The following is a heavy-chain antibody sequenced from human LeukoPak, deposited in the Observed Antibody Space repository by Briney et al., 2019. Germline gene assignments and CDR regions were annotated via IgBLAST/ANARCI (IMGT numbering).Heavy chain of an antibody. Sequence: PGRSLRLSCAASGFTFSSYAMHWVRQAPGKGLEWVAVISYDGSNKYYADSVKGRFTISRDNSKNTLYLQMNSLRAEDTAVYHCARDHEFDWLSLPDYWGQGTLVTVSS. D-gene: IGHD3-9*01. CDR3: ARDHEFDWLSLPDY. V-gene: IGHV3-30*04. J-gene: IGHJ4*02. CDR1: GFTFSSYA. CDR2: ISYDGSNK.